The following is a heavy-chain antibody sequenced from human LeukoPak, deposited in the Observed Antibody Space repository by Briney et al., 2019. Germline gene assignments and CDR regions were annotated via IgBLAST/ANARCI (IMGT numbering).Heavy chain of an antibody. CDR3: ARALHFLAILGSRYYFDY. J-gene: IGHJ4*02. CDR2: IYHSGST. V-gene: IGHV4-38-2*02. Sequence: SETLSLTCTVSGYPISSGYYWGWIRQPPGKGLGWIGSIYHSGSTYYNPSLKSRVSIELHTSKNQYCLNLSSVTAADTAVYHCARALHFLAILGSRYYFDYWGQGALVTVSS. CDR1: GYPISSGYY. D-gene: IGHD2-21*01.